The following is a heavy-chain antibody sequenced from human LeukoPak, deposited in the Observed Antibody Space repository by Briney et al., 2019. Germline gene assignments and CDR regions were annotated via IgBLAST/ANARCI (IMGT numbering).Heavy chain of an antibody. CDR3: ARGEGYYGSGSPAIDY. CDR2: ISAYNGNT. Sequence: ASVKVSCKASGYTFTSYGISWVRQAPGQGLKWMGWISAYNGNTNYAQKLQGRVTMTTDTSTSTAYMELRSLRSDDTAVYYCARGEGYYGSGSPAIDYWGQGTLVTVSS. V-gene: IGHV1-18*01. D-gene: IGHD3-10*01. J-gene: IGHJ4*02. CDR1: GYTFTSYG.